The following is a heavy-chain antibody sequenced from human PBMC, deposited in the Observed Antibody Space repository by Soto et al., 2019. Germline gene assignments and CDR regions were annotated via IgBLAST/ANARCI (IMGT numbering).Heavy chain of an antibody. CDR3: ARDDVLTIVGVVNYYSGVDV. V-gene: IGHV3-7*01. CDR1: GFIFSSYW. D-gene: IGHD3-3*01. CDR2: IKEDGSEK. J-gene: IGHJ6*02. Sequence: GGSLRLSCAASGFIFSSYWMSWVRQAPGKGLEWVANIKEDGSEKYYVDSVKGRFTISRDNAKNSLYLQMNSLRAEDTAVYYCARDDVLTIVGVVNYYSGVDVWGQGTTVTVSS.